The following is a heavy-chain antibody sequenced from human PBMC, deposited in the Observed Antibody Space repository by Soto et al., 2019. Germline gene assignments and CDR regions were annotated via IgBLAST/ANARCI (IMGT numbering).Heavy chain of an antibody. D-gene: IGHD4-17*01. CDR1: GYTFTGYY. V-gene: IGHV1-2*02. CDR3: ARAVGNICETTVVTRFDY. CDR2: INPNSGGT. J-gene: IGHJ4*02. Sequence: ASVKVSFKASGYTFTGYYMQWLRQAPGQGLEWMGWINPNSGGTNYAQKFQGRVTMTRDTSISTAYMELSRLRSDDTAVYYCARAVGNICETTVVTRFDYWGQGTLVTVSS.